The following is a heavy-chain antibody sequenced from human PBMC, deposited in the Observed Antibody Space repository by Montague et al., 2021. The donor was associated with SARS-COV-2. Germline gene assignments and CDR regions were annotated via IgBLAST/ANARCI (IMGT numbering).Heavy chain of an antibody. D-gene: IGHD6-13*01. V-gene: IGHV4-59*01. CDR3: ARVGRGSSWYEVAFDI. J-gene: IGHJ3*02. Sequence: SETLSLTCTVSGGSISRYSWTWIRQPPGKGLEWIGYIYNSGSTNYNPSXXSRVPISVDTSKNQFSLKLSSVAAADTAVYYCARVGRGSSWYEVAFDIWGQGTMVTVSS. CDR1: GGSISRYS. CDR2: IYNSGST.